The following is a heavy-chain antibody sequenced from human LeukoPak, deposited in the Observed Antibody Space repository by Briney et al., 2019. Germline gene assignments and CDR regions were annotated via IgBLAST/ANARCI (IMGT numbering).Heavy chain of an antibody. CDR3: ASGEMATIDAPFDY. J-gene: IGHJ4*02. V-gene: IGHV4-31*03. D-gene: IGHD5-24*01. Sequence: PSETLSLTCTVSGGSISSGGYYWSWIRQHPGKGLEWIGYIYYSGSTYYNPSLKSRVTISVDTSKNQFSLKLSSVTAADTAVYYCASGEMATIDAPFDYWGQGTLVTVPS. CDR2: IYYSGST. CDR1: GGSISSGGYY.